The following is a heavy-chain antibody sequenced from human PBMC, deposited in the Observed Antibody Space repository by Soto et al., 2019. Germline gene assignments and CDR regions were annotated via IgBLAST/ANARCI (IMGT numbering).Heavy chain of an antibody. CDR1: GFSVSSNY. V-gene: IGHV3-53*01. CDR3: ARHRHPRGTVGATSPLDP. CDR2: HNSGGST. Sequence: DVQLVESGGGLVQPGGSLRLSCAISGFSVSSNYLSWVRQAPGKGLEWVSVHNSGGSTYYADSVQGRLTISRDKSNNTLYLQMRRVRAEDTAVYFCARHRHPRGTVGATSPLDPWGQGTQVTVSS. D-gene: IGHD1-26*01. J-gene: IGHJ5*02.